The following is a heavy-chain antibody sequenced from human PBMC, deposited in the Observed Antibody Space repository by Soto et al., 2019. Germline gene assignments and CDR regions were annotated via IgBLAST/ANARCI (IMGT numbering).Heavy chain of an antibody. CDR2: IIPIFGTA. Sequence: ASVKVSCKSSGCTFSSYAISCVRQAPGQGLEWMGGIIPIFGTANYAQKFQGRVTITADESTSTAYMELSSLRSEDAAVYYCARDSHRYYDSSGSLGYWGQGTLVTVSS. V-gene: IGHV1-69*13. CDR3: ARDSHRYYDSSGSLGY. D-gene: IGHD3-22*01. CDR1: GCTFSSYA. J-gene: IGHJ4*02.